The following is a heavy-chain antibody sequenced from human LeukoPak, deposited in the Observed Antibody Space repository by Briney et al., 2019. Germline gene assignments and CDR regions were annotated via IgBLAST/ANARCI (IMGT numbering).Heavy chain of an antibody. V-gene: IGHV1-18*01. CDR3: ARDSGFLTGP. CDR1: GYTFSNYD. J-gene: IGHJ5*02. CDR2: ISGYNGNI. Sequence: ASVKVSCKASGYTFSNYDISWVRQAPGQGLEWMGWISGYNGNIKYAQKYQGRVTMTTDTSTSTAYMELRSLRSDDTAVYYCARDSGFLTGPWGQGTLVIVSS. D-gene: IGHD1-14*01.